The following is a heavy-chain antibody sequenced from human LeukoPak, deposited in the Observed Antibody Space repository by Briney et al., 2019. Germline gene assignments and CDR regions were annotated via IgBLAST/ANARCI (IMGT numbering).Heavy chain of an antibody. CDR1: GFTFSSYA. J-gene: IGHJ4*02. CDR2: ITSNGGST. V-gene: IGHV3-64D*06. CDR3: VKGRCSGSSCYGGDY. D-gene: IGHD2-2*01. Sequence: PGGSLRLSCSASGFTFSSYAMNWVRQAPGEGLEYVSSITSNGGSTCYADSVKGRFTISRDNSKNTLYLQMSSLRAEDTAVYYGVKGRCSGSSCYGGDYWGQGTLVTVSS.